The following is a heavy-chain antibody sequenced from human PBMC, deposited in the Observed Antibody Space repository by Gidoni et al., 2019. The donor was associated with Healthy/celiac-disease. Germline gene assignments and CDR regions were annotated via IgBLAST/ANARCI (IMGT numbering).Heavy chain of an antibody. D-gene: IGHD1-26*01. CDR1: GGSISSGGYY. Sequence: QVQLQESGPGLVTPSQTLSLTCTVSGGSISSGGYYSSWIRQHPGKGLEWIGYIYYSGSTYYNPSLKSRVTISVDTSKNQFSLKLSSVTAADTAVYYCASSDSGSYSIDYWGQGTLVTVSS. CDR2: IYYSGST. V-gene: IGHV4-31*03. CDR3: ASSDSGSYSIDY. J-gene: IGHJ4*02.